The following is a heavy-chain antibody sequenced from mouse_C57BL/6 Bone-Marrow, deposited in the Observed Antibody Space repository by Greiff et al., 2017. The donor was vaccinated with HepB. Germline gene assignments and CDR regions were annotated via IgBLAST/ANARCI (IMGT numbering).Heavy chain of an antibody. CDR2: ISSGGSYT. V-gene: IGHV5-6*01. D-gene: IGHD1-1*01. J-gene: IGHJ2*01. CDR3: ARMGIYYYGFDY. Sequence: DVQLVESGGDLVKPGGSLKLSCAASGFTFSSYGMSWVRQTPDKRLEWVATISSGGSYTYYPDSVKGRFTISRDNAKNTLYLQMSSLKSEDTAMYYCARMGIYYYGFDYWGQGTTLTVSS. CDR1: GFTFSSYG.